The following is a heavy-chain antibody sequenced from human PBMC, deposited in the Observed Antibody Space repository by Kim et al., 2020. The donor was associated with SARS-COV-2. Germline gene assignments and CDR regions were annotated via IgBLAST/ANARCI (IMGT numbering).Heavy chain of an antibody. V-gene: IGHV1-3*01. D-gene: IGHD3-16*01. Sequence: ASVKVSCKTSGHIFTRDSIHWVRQAPGQGLEWMGGIDCGNGNTIYSQKFQGRVTFTTDTSASTAYMELSFLRSEDSAVYYCLGGFYFEYSGPGTLVTVSS. CDR2: IDCGNGNT. J-gene: IGHJ4*02. CDR1: GHIFTRDS. CDR3: LGGFYFEY.